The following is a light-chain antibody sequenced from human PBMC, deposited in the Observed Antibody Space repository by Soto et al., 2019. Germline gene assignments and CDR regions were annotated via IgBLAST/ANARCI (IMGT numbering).Light chain of an antibody. Sequence: AIQMTQSPSSLSASVGDRVTITCRASQGIRNDLGWYQDKPGKAPKLLLYAASSLQPGDPSRFSGSGYGTNFTLTIASQQPEDFAIYFCLQDYNYRRTFGQGTELEIK. V-gene: IGKV1-6*01. J-gene: IGKJ1*01. CDR3: LQDYNYRRT. CDR1: QGIRND. CDR2: AAS.